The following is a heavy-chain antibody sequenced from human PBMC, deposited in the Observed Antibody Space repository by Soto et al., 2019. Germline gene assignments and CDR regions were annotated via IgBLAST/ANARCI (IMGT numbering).Heavy chain of an antibody. Sequence: ASVKVSCKASGYTFTSYGISWVRQAPGQGFEWMGWISAYNGNTNYAQKLQGRVTVTTDTSTSTAYMELRSLRSDDTAVYYCAREVGVVYDILTGYPGYMDVWGKGTTVTVSS. CDR2: ISAYNGNT. V-gene: IGHV1-18*01. D-gene: IGHD3-9*01. J-gene: IGHJ6*03. CDR1: GYTFTSYG. CDR3: AREVGVVYDILTGYPGYMDV.